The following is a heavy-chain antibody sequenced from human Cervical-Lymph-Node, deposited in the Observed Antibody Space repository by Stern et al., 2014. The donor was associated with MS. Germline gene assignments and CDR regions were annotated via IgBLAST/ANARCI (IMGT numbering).Heavy chain of an antibody. CDR3: ARGDNVGYGYGLDY. J-gene: IGHJ4*02. V-gene: IGHV3-11*01. CDR1: GFTLSDHY. Sequence: VQLVESGGDLAKPGGSLRLSCAASGFTLSDHYMTWIRQAPGKGLEWISYISSSGYTIDYADSVKGRFTISRDSAKNLLYLQLNSLRAEDTAVYYCARGDNVGYGYGLDYWGQGTLVTVSS. D-gene: IGHD2-2*03. CDR2: ISSSGYTI.